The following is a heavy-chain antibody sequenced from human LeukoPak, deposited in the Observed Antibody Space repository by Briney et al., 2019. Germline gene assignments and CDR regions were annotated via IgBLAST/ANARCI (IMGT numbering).Heavy chain of an antibody. CDR3: AREGPKRNFDY. CDR2: IYYSGST. CDR1: GGSISSYY. V-gene: IGHV4-59*01. Sequence: SETLSLTWTVSGGSISSYYWSWIRQPAGKGLEWIGYIYYSGSTNYNPSLKSRVTISVDTSKNQFSLKLSSVTAADTAVHYCAREGPKRNFDYWGQGTLVTVSS. J-gene: IGHJ4*02.